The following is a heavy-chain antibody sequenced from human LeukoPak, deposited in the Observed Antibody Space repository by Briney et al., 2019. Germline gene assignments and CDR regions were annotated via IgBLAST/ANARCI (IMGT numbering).Heavy chain of an antibody. D-gene: IGHD2-2*01. CDR1: GFTFSSYS. J-gene: IGHJ6*03. V-gene: IGHV3-21*01. CDR2: ISSSSSYI. Sequence: GGSLRLSCAASGFTFSSYSMNWVRQAPGKGREWVSSISSSSSYIYYADSVKGRFTISRDNAKNSLYLQMNSLRAEDTAVYYCARGGEDIVVVPAAMGYYYYYMDVWGKGTTVTVSS. CDR3: ARGGEDIVVVPAAMGYYYYYMDV.